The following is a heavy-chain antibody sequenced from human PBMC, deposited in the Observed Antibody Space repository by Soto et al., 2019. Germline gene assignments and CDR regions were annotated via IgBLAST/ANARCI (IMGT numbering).Heavy chain of an antibody. V-gene: IGHV1-69*12. J-gene: IGHJ6*02. CDR1: GGTFSSYA. CDR2: IIPIFGTA. D-gene: IGHD2-15*01. Sequence: QVQLVQSGAEVKKPGSSVKVSCKASGGTFSSYAISWVRQAPGQGLEWMGGIIPIFGTADYAQKVQGRVTTTADESTSTADMELSSLRSEDTAVYYCASHPPISGGGSERGYFYYSYGMDVWGQGTTVTVSS. CDR3: ASHPPISGGGSERGYFYYSYGMDV.